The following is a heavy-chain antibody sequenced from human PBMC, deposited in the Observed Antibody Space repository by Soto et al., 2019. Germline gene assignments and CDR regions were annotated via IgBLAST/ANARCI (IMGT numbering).Heavy chain of an antibody. Sequence: GASVKVSCEASGYTFTSYGISWVRQAPGQGLEWMGWISAYNGNTNYAQKLQGRVTMTTDTSTSTAYMELRSLRSDDTAVYYCARDISVAALSWFDPWGQGTLVTVSS. CDR2: ISAYNGNT. CDR3: ARDISVAALSWFDP. V-gene: IGHV1-18*01. J-gene: IGHJ5*02. D-gene: IGHD3-3*02. CDR1: GYTFTSYG.